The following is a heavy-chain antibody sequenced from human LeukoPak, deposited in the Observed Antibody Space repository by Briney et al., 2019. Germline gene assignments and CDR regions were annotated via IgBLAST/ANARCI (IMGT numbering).Heavy chain of an antibody. J-gene: IGHJ4*02. V-gene: IGHV3-48*03. CDR1: GFTFSSYE. Sequence: PGGSLRLSCAASGFTFSSYEMNWVRQAPGKGLEWVSYISSSGSTIYYADSVKGRFTISRDNAKNSLYLQMNRLRAEDTAVYYCARVHGSDILTGLGPLFDYWGQGTLVTVSS. CDR2: ISSSGSTI. CDR3: ARVHGSDILTGLGPLFDY. D-gene: IGHD3-9*01.